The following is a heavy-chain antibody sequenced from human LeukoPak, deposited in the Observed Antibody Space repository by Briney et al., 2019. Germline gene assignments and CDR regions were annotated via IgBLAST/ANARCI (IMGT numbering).Heavy chain of an antibody. D-gene: IGHD3-10*01. CDR1: GFTFSSYA. J-gene: IGHJ4*02. Sequence: PGGSLRLSCAASGFTFSSYAMHWVRQAPGKGLEWVAVISYDGSNKYYADSVKGRFTISRDNSKNTLYLQMNSLRAEDTAVYYCASEITMVRGVPYYWGQGTLVTVSS. CDR2: ISYDGSNK. V-gene: IGHV3-30-3*01. CDR3: ASEITMVRGVPYY.